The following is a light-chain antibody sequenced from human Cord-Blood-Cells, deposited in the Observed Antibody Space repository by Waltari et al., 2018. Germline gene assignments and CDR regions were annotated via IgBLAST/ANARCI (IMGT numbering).Light chain of an antibody. V-gene: IGKV3-11*01. CDR1: QSVSSY. CDR2: DAS. Sequence: EIVLTQSQATLSLSPGERATLSCRASQSVSSYLAWYQQKPGQAPRLLIYDASNRATGIPARFSGSGSVTDFTLTISSLEPEDFAVYYCQQRSNWYTFSQGTKLEIK. CDR3: QQRSNWYT. J-gene: IGKJ2*01.